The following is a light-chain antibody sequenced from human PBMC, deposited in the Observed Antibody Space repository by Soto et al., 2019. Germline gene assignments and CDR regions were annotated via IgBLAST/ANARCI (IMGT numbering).Light chain of an antibody. CDR1: QGIGNY. Sequence: DIQMTQSPPSLSASVGDRVTITCRARQGIGNYLAWYQQRPGKVPKLLIYAASTLQSGVPSRFSGSGSGPDFTLTISSLQPEDVATYYCQKYDHAPLTFGGGTKVEI. V-gene: IGKV1-27*01. J-gene: IGKJ4*01. CDR3: QKYDHAPLT. CDR2: AAS.